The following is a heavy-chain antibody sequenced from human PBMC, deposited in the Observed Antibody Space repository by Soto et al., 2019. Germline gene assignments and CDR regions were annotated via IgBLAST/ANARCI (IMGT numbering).Heavy chain of an antibody. V-gene: IGHV1-18*01. CDR2: INGYNGNT. CDR3: ARMGDVPYYYYGMDV. J-gene: IGHJ6*04. D-gene: IGHD3-16*01. Sequence: QVQLVQSGAEVKKPGASVKVSCKASGYTFSTYGIIWVRQAPGQGLEWMGWINGYNGNTNYAPKLQGRITMTTDTSTTTAYVEQRSLRSDDTAVYYCARMGDVPYYYYGMDVWGKGTTVTVSS. CDR1: GYTFSTYG.